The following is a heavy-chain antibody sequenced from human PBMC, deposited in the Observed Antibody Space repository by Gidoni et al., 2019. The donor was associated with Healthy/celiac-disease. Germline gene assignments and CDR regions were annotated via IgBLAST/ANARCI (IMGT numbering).Heavy chain of an antibody. J-gene: IGHJ6*02. D-gene: IGHD6-19*01. V-gene: IGHV3-9*01. CDR2: ISWNSGSI. CDR1: GFTFDDYA. CDR3: ARSSVAGNYYYYGMDV. Sequence: EVQLVASGGGLVQPGRSLRLSCAASGFTFDDYAMHWVRQAPGKGLEWVSGISWNSGSIGYADSVKGRFTIARDNAKNSLYLQMNSLRAEDTALYYCARSSVAGNYYYYGMDVWGQGTTVTVSS.